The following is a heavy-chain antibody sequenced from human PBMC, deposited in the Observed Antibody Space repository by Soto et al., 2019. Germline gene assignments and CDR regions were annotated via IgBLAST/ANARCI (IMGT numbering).Heavy chain of an antibody. Sequence: GGSLRLSCAASGFTFSSYWMHWVRQAPGKGLVWVSRINSDGISTSYADSVKGRFTISRDNAKNTLYLQMNSLRAEDTAVYYCARDYDFLEFDPWGQGTLVTVSS. CDR1: GFTFSSYW. D-gene: IGHD3-3*01. CDR3: ARDYDFLEFDP. J-gene: IGHJ5*02. V-gene: IGHV3-74*01. CDR2: INSDGIST.